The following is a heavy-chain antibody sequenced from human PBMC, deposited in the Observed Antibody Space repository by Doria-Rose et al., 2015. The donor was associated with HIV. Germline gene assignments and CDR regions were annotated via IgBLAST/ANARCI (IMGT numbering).Heavy chain of an antibody. V-gene: IGHV2-26*01. D-gene: IGHD6-13*01. CDR2: IFSDDER. Sequence: QITLKESGPVLVKPTETLTLTCTVSGVSLSSPGMVVSWICQPPGKALEWLANIFSDDERSYKTSLKSRLTISRGTSKSQVVLTMTDMDPVDTATYYCARIKSSRWYHKYYFDFWGQGTLVIVSA. CDR1: GVSLSSPGMV. CDR3: ARIKSSRWYHKYYFDF. J-gene: IGHJ4*02.